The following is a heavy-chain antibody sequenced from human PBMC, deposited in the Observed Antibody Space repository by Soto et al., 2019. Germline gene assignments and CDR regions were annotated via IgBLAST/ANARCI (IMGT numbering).Heavy chain of an antibody. Sequence: QVQLVQSGAEVKKPGASVKVSCKASGYTFTSYGISWVRQAPGQGLEWMGWISAYNGNTNYAQKLQGRVTMTTDTSTSTAYMELRSLRSDDTAVYYCARVWGRTIFGVVSPNWFDPWGQGTLVTVSS. J-gene: IGHJ5*02. V-gene: IGHV1-18*04. CDR2: ISAYNGNT. CDR3: ARVWGRTIFGVVSPNWFDP. CDR1: GYTFTSYG. D-gene: IGHD3-3*01.